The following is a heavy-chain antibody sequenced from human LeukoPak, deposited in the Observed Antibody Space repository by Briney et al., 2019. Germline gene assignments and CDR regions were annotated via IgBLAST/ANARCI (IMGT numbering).Heavy chain of an antibody. D-gene: IGHD3-10*01. CDR3: AKFGLAGSGRYHDAFDI. V-gene: IGHV3-23*01. CDR1: GFTFSSYG. J-gene: IGHJ3*02. Sequence: GGSLRLSCAASGFTFSSYGMTWVRQAPGKGLEWVSAISGSGGSTYYADSVKGRSTISRDNSKNTLYLQMNSLRAEDTAVYYCAKFGLAGSGRYHDAFDIWGQGTMVTVSS. CDR2: ISGSGGST.